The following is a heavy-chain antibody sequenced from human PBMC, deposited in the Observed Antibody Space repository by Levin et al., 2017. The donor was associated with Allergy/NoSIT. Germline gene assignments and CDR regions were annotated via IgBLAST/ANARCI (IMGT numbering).Heavy chain of an antibody. D-gene: IGHD3-22*01. CDR3: ARGLQGYYDSSGPAAYYFDY. V-gene: IGHV1-69*02. Sequence: PLASVKVSCKASGGTFSSYTISWVRQAPGQGLEWMGRIIPILGIANYAQKFQGRVTITADKSTSTAYMELSSLRSEDTAVYYCARGLQGYYDSSGPAAYYFDYWGQGTLVTVSS. CDR1: GGTFSSYT. CDR2: IIPILGIA. J-gene: IGHJ4*02.